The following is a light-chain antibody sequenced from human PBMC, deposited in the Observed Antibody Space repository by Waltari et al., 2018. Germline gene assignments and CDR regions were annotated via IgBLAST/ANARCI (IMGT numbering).Light chain of an antibody. CDR1: SSDIGSYNR. CDR3: DSYAGDNTVI. Sequence: QSALTQPPSVSGSPGQSVTISCTGTSSDIGSYNRVSWYQQSPGTTPKLIIYEVTVRPAVVPDRFSVSKSGNTASLTISGLQAEDEADYYCDSYAGDNTVIFGGGTRLTVL. CDR2: EVT. J-gene: IGLJ2*01. V-gene: IGLV2-18*02.